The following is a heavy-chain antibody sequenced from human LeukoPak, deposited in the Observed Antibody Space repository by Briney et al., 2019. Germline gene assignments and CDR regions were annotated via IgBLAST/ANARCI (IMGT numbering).Heavy chain of an antibody. Sequence: KTSETLSLTCTVSGGSISSGGYYWSWIRQHPGKGLEWIGYIYYNGSTYYNPSLKSRVTISVDTSKNQFSLKLSSVTAADTAVYYCARTDSSGYYYGNYYYGMDVWGQGTTVTVSS. V-gene: IGHV4-31*03. CDR3: ARTDSSGYYYGNYYYGMDV. J-gene: IGHJ6*02. CDR2: IYYNGST. D-gene: IGHD3-22*01. CDR1: GGSISSGGYY.